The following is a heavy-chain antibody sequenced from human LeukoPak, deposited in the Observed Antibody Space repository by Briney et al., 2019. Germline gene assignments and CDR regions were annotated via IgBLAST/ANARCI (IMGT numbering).Heavy chain of an antibody. J-gene: IGHJ4*02. V-gene: IGHV3-64*01. D-gene: IGHD2-2*01. CDR3: AREAVPAALDY. CDR1: GFTFSSYA. CDR2: ISSNGGST. Sequence: GGSLRLSCAASGFTFSSYAMHWVRQAPGKGLEYVSAISSNGGSTYYANSVKGRFTISRDISKNTLYLQMGSLRAEDMAVYYCAREAVPAALDYWGQGTLVTVSS.